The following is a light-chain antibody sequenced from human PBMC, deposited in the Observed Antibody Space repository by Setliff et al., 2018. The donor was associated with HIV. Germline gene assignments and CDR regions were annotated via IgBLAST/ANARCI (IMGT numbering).Light chain of an antibody. V-gene: IGLV2-14*03. CDR3: SSYAITNTLP. CDR2: EVR. J-gene: IGLJ1*01. Sequence: ALTQPASVSGSPGQSITISCTGTGSDVGGYNYVSWYQQHPGKAPKLIIYEVRHRPSGVSNRFSGSKSGNTASLTISGLQAEDEADYYCSSYAITNTLPFGTGTKV. CDR1: GSDVGGYNY.